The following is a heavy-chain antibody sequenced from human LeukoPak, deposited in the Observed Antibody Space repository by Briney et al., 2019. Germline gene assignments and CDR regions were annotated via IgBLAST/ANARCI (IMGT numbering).Heavy chain of an antibody. CDR2: VSGNGGST. CDR3: AKDPAAYYFDY. CDR1: GFTFSSYA. Sequence: GGSLRLSCAASGFTFSSYAMSWVRQAPGKGLEWVSGVSGNGGSTYYADSVKGRFTISRDNSKNTLYLQMNSLRVEDTAVYYCAKDPAAYYFDYWGQGTLVTVS. V-gene: IGHV3-23*01. J-gene: IGHJ4*02. D-gene: IGHD6-25*01.